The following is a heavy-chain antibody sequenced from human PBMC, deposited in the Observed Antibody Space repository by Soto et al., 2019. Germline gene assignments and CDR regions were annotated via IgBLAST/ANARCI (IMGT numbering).Heavy chain of an antibody. V-gene: IGHV4-34*01. CDR3: ARDGSLGSFDY. CDR1: GGSFSGYY. Sequence: QVQLQQWGAGLLKPSETLSLPCAVYGGSFSGYYWSWIRQPPGKGLEWIGEINHSGSTNYNPSLKSRVTISVDTSKNQFSLKLSSVTAADTAVYYCARDGSLGSFDYWGQGTLVTVSS. J-gene: IGHJ4*02. D-gene: IGHD3-10*01. CDR2: INHSGST.